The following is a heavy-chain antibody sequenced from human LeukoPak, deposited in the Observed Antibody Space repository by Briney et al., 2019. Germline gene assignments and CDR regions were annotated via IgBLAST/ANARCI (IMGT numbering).Heavy chain of an antibody. D-gene: IGHD3-10*01. J-gene: IGHJ4*02. V-gene: IGHV3-7*03. Sequence: GGSLRLSCTASGFTFSSYWMSWVRQAPGKGLEWVASIKQDGSDKFYVASVKGRFTISRDNAKNSLYLQMNSLRAEDTAVYYCAKKGYAGSGTYSYYFDYWGQGTLVTVSS. CDR3: AKKGYAGSGTYSYYFDY. CDR1: GFTFSSYW. CDR2: IKQDGSDK.